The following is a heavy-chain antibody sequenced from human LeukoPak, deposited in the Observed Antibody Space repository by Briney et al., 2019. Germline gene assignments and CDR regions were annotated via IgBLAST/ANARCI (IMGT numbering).Heavy chain of an antibody. CDR2: INHSGST. CDR1: GGSISSGDNY. CDR3: ARVLAGYYYGMDV. Sequence: PSETLSLTCTVSGGSISSGDNYWGWIRQPPGKGLEWIGEINHSGSTNYNPSLKSRVTISVDTSKNQFSLKLSSVTAADTAVYYCARVLAGYYYGMDVWGQGTTVTVSS. V-gene: IGHV4-39*07. D-gene: IGHD2-15*01. J-gene: IGHJ6*02.